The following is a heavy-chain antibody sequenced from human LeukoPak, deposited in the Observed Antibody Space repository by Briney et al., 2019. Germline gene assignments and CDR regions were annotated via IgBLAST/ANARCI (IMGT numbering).Heavy chain of an antibody. Sequence: TSETLSLTCTVSGGSISSSSYYWGWIRQPPGKGLEWIGYIYYSGSTNYNPSLKSRVTISVDTSKNQFSLKLSSVTAADTAVYYCARVPPKLLSGAFDIWGQGTMVTVSS. CDR1: GGSISSSSYY. J-gene: IGHJ3*02. CDR3: ARVPPKLLSGAFDI. D-gene: IGHD3-10*01. CDR2: IYYSGST. V-gene: IGHV4-61*05.